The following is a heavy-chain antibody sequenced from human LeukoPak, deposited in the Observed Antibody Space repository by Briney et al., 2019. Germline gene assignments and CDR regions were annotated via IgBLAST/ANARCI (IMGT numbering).Heavy chain of an antibody. Sequence: PGGSLRLSCAASGFTFSNYLIHWVRRAPGKGLEWVAVISYDGSNKYYADSVKGRFTISRDNSKNTLYLQMNSLRAEDTAVYYCARGSVVAATYWGQGTMVTVSS. CDR1: GFTFSNYL. V-gene: IGHV3-30-3*01. CDR2: ISYDGSNK. J-gene: IGHJ4*02. CDR3: ARGSVVAATY. D-gene: IGHD2-15*01.